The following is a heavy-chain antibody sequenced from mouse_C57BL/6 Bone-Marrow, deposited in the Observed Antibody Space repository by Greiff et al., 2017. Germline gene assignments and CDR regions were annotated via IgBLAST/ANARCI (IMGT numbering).Heavy chain of an antibody. CDR2: IDPETGGT. D-gene: IGHD1-3*01. J-gene: IGHJ4*01. CDR1: GYTFTDYE. V-gene: IGHV1-15*01. Sequence: QVQLQQSGAELVRPGASVTLSCKASGYTFTDYEMHWVKQTPVHGLEWIGAIDPETGGTAYNQKFKGKAILTADKSSSTAYMELRSLTSEDSAVYYCTRGEFSGAMDYWGQGTSVTVSS. CDR3: TRGEFSGAMDY.